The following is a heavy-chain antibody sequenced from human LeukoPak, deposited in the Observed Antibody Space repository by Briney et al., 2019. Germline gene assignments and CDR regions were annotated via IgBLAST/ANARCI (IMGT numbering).Heavy chain of an antibody. CDR1: GGSISRGGYY. CDR3: ARGPSYNWSYFDP. D-gene: IGHD1-7*01. Sequence: LQTPSLSCTVPGGSISRGGYYWSSISQHPGNWLGWIGYIYYSGSTNYNPSLKSRVTISVDTSKNQFSLKLSHVTTAGTAVYYCARGPSYNWSYFDPWGQGTLVTVSS. CDR2: IYYSGST. V-gene: IGHV4-31*02. J-gene: IGHJ5*02.